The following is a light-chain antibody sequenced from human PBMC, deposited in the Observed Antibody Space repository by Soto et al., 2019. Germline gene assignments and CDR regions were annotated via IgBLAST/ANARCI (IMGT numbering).Light chain of an antibody. CDR1: SSDVGGYNY. V-gene: IGLV2-14*01. CDR3: TSYPRSTTLVV. CDR2: DVS. Sequence: QSALTQPASVSGSPGQSITISCTGTSSDVGGYNYVSWYQQHPGKAPKLMIYDVSNRPSGISNRFSGSKSGNTASLSISGLQDEDEADYYCTSYPRSTTLVVFGGRTKLTVI. J-gene: IGLJ2*01.